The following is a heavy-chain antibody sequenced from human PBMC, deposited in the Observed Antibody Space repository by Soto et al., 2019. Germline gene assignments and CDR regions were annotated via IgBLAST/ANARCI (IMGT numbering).Heavy chain of an antibody. D-gene: IGHD6-19*01. J-gene: IGHJ4*02. CDR3: AKDLGTSRQWLIEPFAY. V-gene: IGHV3-30*18. CDR1: GFTFSIYA. CDR2: IAYDGTKT. Sequence: QVQLVESGGGVVQPGRSLRVSCATSGFTFSIYAMHWVRQAPGTGLEWVAVIAYDGTKTYYAESVKGRFTFSRDNSKTTVYLQMNTLRDEDTAVYYRAKDLGTSRQWLIEPFAYWGPGTLVTVSP.